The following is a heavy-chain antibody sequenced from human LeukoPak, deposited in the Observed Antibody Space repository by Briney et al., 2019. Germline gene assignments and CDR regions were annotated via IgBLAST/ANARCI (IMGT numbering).Heavy chain of an antibody. CDR2: IYYSGST. J-gene: IGHJ4*02. CDR3: ARGGSSPYYFDY. D-gene: IGHD6-6*01. Sequence: KSSETLSLTCTVSGGSISSYYWSWIRQPPGKGLEWIGYIYYSGSTNYNPSLKSRVTISVDTSKNQFSLKLSSVTAADTAVYYCARGGSSPYYFDYWGQGTLVTVSS. V-gene: IGHV4-59*01. CDR1: GGSISSYY.